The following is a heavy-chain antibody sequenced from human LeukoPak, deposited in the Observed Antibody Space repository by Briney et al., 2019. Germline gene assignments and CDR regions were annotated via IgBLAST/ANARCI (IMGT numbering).Heavy chain of an antibody. J-gene: IGHJ5*02. CDR3: ARDGGGSYLRNWFDP. D-gene: IGHD2-15*01. Sequence: PSETLSLTCTVSGGSITTSNYYWVWIRQPPGKGLEWIGSLYYSGSTYYNPSLKSRVTISEDTSKNQFSLKLSSVTAADTAVYYCARDGGGSYLRNWFDPWGQGTLVTVSS. CDR2: LYYSGST. V-gene: IGHV4-39*07. CDR1: GGSITTSNYY.